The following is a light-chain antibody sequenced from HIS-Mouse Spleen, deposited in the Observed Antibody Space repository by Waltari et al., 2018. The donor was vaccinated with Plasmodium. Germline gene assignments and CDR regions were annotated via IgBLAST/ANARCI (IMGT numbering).Light chain of an antibody. J-gene: IGKJ3*01. V-gene: IGKV3-15*01. CDR1: QSVSIN. CDR2: GAS. CDR3: QQYNNWSFT. Sequence: DIVMTQSPATLSVSPGERATLPCRASQSVSINLAWYQHKPGQAPRLLIYGASTRATGIPARFSGSGSGTEFTLTISSLQSEDFAVYYCQQYNNWSFTFGPGTKVDIK.